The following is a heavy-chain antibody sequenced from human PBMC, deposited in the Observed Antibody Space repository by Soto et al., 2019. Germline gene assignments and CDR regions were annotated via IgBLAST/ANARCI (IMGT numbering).Heavy chain of an antibody. CDR3: ASPRKPLSWSRDYGMDV. V-gene: IGHV1-46*01. J-gene: IGHJ6*02. CDR2: INPSGGST. Sequence: ASVKVSCKASGYTFTSYYMHWVRQAPGQGLERMGIINPSGGSTSYAQKFQGRVTMTRDTSTSTVYMELSSLRSEDTAVYYCASPRKPLSWSRDYGMDVWGQGTTVTVSS. CDR1: GYTFTSYY. D-gene: IGHD6-13*01.